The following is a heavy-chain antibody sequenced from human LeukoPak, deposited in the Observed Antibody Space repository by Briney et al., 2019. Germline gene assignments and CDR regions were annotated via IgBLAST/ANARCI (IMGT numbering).Heavy chain of an antibody. D-gene: IGHD3-9*01. J-gene: IGHJ3*02. CDR1: GFTFSSYT. V-gene: IGHV3-21*01. CDR2: ISSSGTNI. CDR3: AREFDILTGYYPLTEAFDI. Sequence: PGGSLRLSCAASGFTFSSYTMNWVRQAPGKGLEWVSSISSSGTNIYYADSVKGRFTISRDSAKNSLYLYLQMNSLRAEDTAVYYCAREFDILTGYYPLTEAFDIWGQGTMVTVSS.